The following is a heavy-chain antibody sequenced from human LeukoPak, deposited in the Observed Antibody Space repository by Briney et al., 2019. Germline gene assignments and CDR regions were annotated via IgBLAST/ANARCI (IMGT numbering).Heavy chain of an antibody. CDR1: GDSLRTYH. CDR2: IHSSGTT. CDR3: VRRVCINFWCYFDH. D-gene: IGHD2-8*01. J-gene: IGHJ5*02. Sequence: SETLSLTGTVSGDSLRTYHWSWIRQPPGKGPEWIPHIHSSGTTDYNPSLKSRVTISIEAFRNHFFLHLHCVAAADTAVYYCVRRVCINFWCYFDHWGLGTLVTVSS. V-gene: IGHV4-59*08.